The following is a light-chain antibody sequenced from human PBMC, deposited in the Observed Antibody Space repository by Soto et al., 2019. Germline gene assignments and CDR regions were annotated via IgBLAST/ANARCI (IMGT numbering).Light chain of an antibody. V-gene: IGLV2-8*01. Sequence: QSALTQPPSASGSPGQSVTISCTGTSSDVGGYNFVSWYQQHPGKAPKLLIFEVSKRPSGVPDRFSGSKSGNTASLTVSGLQAEDEAQYYCRWYAGSDNVVFGGGTKLTVL. CDR3: RWYAGSDNVV. CDR2: EVS. CDR1: SSDVGGYNF. J-gene: IGLJ2*01.